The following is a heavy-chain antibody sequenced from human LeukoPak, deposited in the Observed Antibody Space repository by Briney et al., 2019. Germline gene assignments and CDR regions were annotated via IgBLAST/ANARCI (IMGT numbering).Heavy chain of an antibody. V-gene: IGHV3-74*01. CDR3: TRDLGSWSGLDY. CDR2: IGVSGAST. J-gene: IGHJ4*02. D-gene: IGHD3-10*01. CDR1: GFTFSDYW. Sequence: GGSLRLSCAASGFTFSDYWMHWVSQAPGTGLVWVARIGVSGASTNYADSVKGRFTISRDNAKNTLYLQMSSLRVEDTAVYYCTRDLGSWSGLDYWGQGSLVAVSS.